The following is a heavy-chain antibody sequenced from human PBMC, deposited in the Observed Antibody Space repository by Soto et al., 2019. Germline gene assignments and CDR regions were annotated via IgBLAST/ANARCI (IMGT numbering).Heavy chain of an antibody. D-gene: IGHD2-2*03. CDR1: GYTFTSYA. J-gene: IGHJ4*02. V-gene: IGHV1-3*01. Sequence: ASVKVSCKASGYTFTSYAMHWVRQAPGQRLEWMGWINAGNGNTKNSQKIQGRVTITRDTSASTAYMEMSNLKSEDTAVYYCARDVDIVVVPAAIPMDYWGQGTLVTVSS. CDR3: ARDVDIVVVPAAIPMDY. CDR2: INAGNGNT.